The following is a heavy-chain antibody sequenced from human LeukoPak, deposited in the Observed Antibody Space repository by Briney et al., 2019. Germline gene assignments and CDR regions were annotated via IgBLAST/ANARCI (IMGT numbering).Heavy chain of an antibody. CDR1: GASIRSHH. J-gene: IGHJ4*02. V-gene: IGHV4-59*11. D-gene: IGHD3-22*01. CDR2: VYYVGST. CDR3: ARSGDSSAYYSF. Sequence: SETLSLTCTVSGASIRSHHWTWIRQPPGKGLEWIGNVYYVGSTCYSPSLKSRVTISLDTSKNQFSLEMNSVTAADTAVYYCARSGDSSAYYSFWGQGILVTVSS.